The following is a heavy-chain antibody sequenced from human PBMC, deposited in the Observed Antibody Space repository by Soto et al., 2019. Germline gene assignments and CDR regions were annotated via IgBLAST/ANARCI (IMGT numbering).Heavy chain of an antibody. J-gene: IGHJ4*02. CDR3: VKDNNWADAG. CDR1: GYTLSNNA. CDR2: FRGDRDTT. Sequence: GGSLRLSCAASGYTLSNNAMTRVRQAPGKGLEWVSNFRGDRDTTYDAAAVKGRFTVSRDNNKNTVYLQMNSLRAEDTAIYCGVKDNNWADAGWGQGTLVTVSS. D-gene: IGHD3-16*01. V-gene: IGHV3-23*01.